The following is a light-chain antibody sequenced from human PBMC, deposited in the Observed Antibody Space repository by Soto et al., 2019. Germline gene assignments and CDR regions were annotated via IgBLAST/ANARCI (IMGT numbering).Light chain of an antibody. CDR3: QQYNIWPPYT. J-gene: IGKJ2*01. CDR1: QRISSN. CDR2: GAS. Sequence: EIVMTQSPATLSVSPGERATLYCKASQRISSNLAWYQQKPGQPPRLLIYGASTRASGFPARFSGSGSGTEFTLTISGLQSEDFALYYCQQYNIWPPYTFGQGTKLEIK. V-gene: IGKV3-15*01.